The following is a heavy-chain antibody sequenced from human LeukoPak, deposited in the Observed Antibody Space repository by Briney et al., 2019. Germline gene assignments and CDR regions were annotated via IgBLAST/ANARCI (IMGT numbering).Heavy chain of an antibody. CDR1: GGTFSCYA. Sequence: SVKVSCKASGGTFSCYAISWVRQAPGQGLEWMGGIIPIFGTANYAQKFQGRVTITTDESTSTAYMELSSLRSEDTAVYYCARGRDGYNYGTFDYWGQGTLVTVSS. V-gene: IGHV1-69*05. J-gene: IGHJ4*02. D-gene: IGHD5-24*01. CDR2: IIPIFGTA. CDR3: ARGRDGYNYGTFDY.